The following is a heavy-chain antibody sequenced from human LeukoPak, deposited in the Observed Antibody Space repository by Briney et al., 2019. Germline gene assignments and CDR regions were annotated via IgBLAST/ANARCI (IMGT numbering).Heavy chain of an antibody. CDR2: IYSGGST. CDR3: ARGGPYSSSCFDY. J-gene: IGHJ4*02. V-gene: IGHV3-66*02. Sequence: PGGSLRLSCAASGFTVSSNYMSWVRQAPGQGLEWVSVIYSGGSTYYADSVKGRFTISRDNSKNTLYLQMNSLRAEDTAVYYCARGGPYSSSCFDYWGQGTLVTVSS. CDR1: GFTVSSNY. D-gene: IGHD6-13*01.